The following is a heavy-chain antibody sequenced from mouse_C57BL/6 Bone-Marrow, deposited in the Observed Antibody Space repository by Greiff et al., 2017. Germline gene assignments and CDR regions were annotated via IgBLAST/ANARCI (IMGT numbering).Heavy chain of an antibody. CDR3: ALQLRSV. CDR1: GYTFTSYD. V-gene: IGHV1-85*01. J-gene: IGHJ1*03. D-gene: IGHD1-1*01. CDR2: IYPRDGST. Sequence: QVQLQQSGPELVKPGASVKLSCKASGYTFTSYDINWVKQRPGQGLEWLGWIYPRDGSTKYNEMFKGKATLNVDTAARTAYMELHSQTSEDSAVYFCALQLRSVWGTGTTVTVSS.